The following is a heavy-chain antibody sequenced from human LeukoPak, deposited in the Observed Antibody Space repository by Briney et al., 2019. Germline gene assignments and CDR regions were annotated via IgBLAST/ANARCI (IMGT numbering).Heavy chain of an antibody. CDR1: GYTLTAY. CDR3: ARANFLYCSSTTCLFDY. Sequence: ASVKVCCKASGYTLTAYMDWVRQAAGQGFAWMRWINPNDGDTNYAQKFQGRVTMTRDTSISTAHMEVSRLRSDDTAVYYCARANFLYCSSTTCLFDYWGQGTLVTVSS. CDR2: INPNDGDT. D-gene: IGHD2-2*01. J-gene: IGHJ4*02. V-gene: IGHV1-2*02.